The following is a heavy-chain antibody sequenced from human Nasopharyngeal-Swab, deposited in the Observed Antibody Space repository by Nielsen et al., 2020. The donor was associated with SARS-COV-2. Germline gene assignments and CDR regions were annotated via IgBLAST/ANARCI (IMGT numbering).Heavy chain of an antibody. CDR2: ISHSGLT. CDR3: ARVPAGCSSTSCYLTD. D-gene: IGHD2-2*01. J-gene: IGHJ4*02. Sequence: SETLSLTCAVSGGSISSPNWWNWVRQPPGKGLEWIGEISHSGLTNYNPSLKSPVTISIDNSKNQFSLRLNSMTAADTAVYHCARVPAGCSSTSCYLTDWGRGILVTVSS. V-gene: IGHV4-4*02. CDR1: GGSISSPNW.